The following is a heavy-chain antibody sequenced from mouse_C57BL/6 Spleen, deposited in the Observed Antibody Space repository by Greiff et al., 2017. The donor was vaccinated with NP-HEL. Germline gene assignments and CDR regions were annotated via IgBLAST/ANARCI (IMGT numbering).Heavy chain of an antibody. Sequence: EVQLVESGPELVKPGASVKMSCKASGYTFTDYNMHWVKQSHGQSLEWIGYINPNNGGTSYNQKFKGKATLTVNKSSSTAYMELRSLTSEDSAVYYCARSYYGSSYFAYWGQGTTLTVSS. J-gene: IGHJ2*01. D-gene: IGHD1-1*01. CDR1: GYTFTDYN. CDR3: ARSYYGSSYFAY. V-gene: IGHV1-22*01. CDR2: INPNNGGT.